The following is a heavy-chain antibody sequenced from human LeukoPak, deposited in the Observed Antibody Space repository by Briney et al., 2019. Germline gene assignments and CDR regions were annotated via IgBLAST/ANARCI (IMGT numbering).Heavy chain of an antibody. J-gene: IGHJ6*02. CDR3: ASQLVGAPWATNGMDV. Sequence: GGSLRLSCAASGFTFSSYAMSWVRQAPGKGLEWVSAISGSGGSTYYADSVKGRFTISRDNSKNTLYLQMNSLRAEDTAVYYCASQLVGAPWATNGMDVWGQGTTVTVSS. D-gene: IGHD1-26*01. CDR1: GFTFSSYA. V-gene: IGHV3-23*01. CDR2: ISGSGGST.